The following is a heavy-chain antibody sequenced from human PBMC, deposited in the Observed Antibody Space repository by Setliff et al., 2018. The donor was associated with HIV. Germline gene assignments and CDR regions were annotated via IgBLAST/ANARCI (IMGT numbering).Heavy chain of an antibody. CDR2: INSDESRI. V-gene: IGHV3-74*01. D-gene: IGHD3-9*01. CDR1: GFTSRNYW. J-gene: IGHJ4*02. CDR3: ANSYFDWLPFDY. Sequence: GGSLRLSCVVPGFTSRNYWMNWVRQAPGKGLVWVSRINSDESRIEYADSVKGRFTISRDNAKNTLYLQMNSLRAEDTAVYYCANSYFDWLPFDYWGQGTLVTVSS.